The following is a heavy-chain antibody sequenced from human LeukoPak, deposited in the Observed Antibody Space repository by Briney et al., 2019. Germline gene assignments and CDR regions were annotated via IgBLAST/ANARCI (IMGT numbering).Heavy chain of an antibody. Sequence: GGSLRLSCAASGFTFDDYGMSWVRQAPGKGLEWVSYISSSGSTIYYADSVKGRFTISRDNAKNSLYLQMNSLRAEDTAVYYCARVPLYDILTGYHYNWFDPWGQGTLVTVSS. CDR2: ISSSGSTI. CDR1: GFTFDDYG. V-gene: IGHV3-11*01. D-gene: IGHD3-9*01. CDR3: ARVPLYDILTGYHYNWFDP. J-gene: IGHJ5*02.